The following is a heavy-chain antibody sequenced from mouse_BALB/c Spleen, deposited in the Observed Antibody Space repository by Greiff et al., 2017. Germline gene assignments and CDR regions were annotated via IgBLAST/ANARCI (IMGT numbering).Heavy chain of an antibody. J-gene: IGHJ2*01. CDR1: GFTFSSYG. V-gene: IGHV5-6*02. CDR3: ARHETAVVATDRCFDY. D-gene: IGHD1-1*01. Sequence: DVMLVESGGDLVKPGGSLKFSCAASGFTFSSYGMSWVRQTPDKRLEWVATISSGGSYTYYPDSVKGRFTISRDNAKNTLYLQMSSLKSEDTAMYYCARHETAVVATDRCFDYGGQGTTLTVSA. CDR2: ISSGGSYT.